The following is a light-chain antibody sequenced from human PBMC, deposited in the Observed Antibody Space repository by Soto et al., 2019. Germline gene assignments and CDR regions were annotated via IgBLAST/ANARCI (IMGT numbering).Light chain of an antibody. CDR1: QSISIY. CDR2: AAS. CDR3: QQSYSHPRT. J-gene: IGKJ1*01. V-gene: IGKV1-39*01. Sequence: DIQMTQSPSSLSASVGDRVIITCRASQSISIYLNWYQQKPGKAPKLLIYAASSLQSGVPSRFSGSGSGTDFTLTISNLQPEDFATYYCQQSYSHPRTFGQGTKAEIK.